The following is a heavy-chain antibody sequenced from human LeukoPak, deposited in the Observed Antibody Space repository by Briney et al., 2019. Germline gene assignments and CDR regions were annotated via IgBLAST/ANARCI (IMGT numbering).Heavy chain of an antibody. CDR1: GFTFTSSA. V-gene: IGHV1-58*01. CDR2: IVVGTGNT. D-gene: IGHD3-22*01. CDR3: AADPYYYDSSGHYHFDY. J-gene: IGHJ4*02. Sequence: SVKVSCKASGFTFTSSAVQWVRQARGQRLEWIGWIVVGTGNTNYAQKFQERVTITRDMSTSTAYMELSSLKSEDTAVYYCAADPYYYDSSGHYHFDYWAREPWSPSPQ.